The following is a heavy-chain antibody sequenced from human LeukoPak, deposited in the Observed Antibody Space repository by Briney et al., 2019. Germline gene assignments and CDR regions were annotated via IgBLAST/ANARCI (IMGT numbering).Heavy chain of an antibody. CDR2: IYYSGST. J-gene: IGHJ4*02. Sequence: SETLSLTCTVSGGSISSGDYYWSWIRQPPGKGLEWIGYIYYSGSTYYNPSLKSRVTISVDTSKNQFSLKLSSVTAADTAVYYCARSEYSSSPYRDYFDYWGQGTLVTVSS. D-gene: IGHD6-6*01. CDR1: GGSISSGDYY. V-gene: IGHV4-30-4*08. CDR3: ARSEYSSSPYRDYFDY.